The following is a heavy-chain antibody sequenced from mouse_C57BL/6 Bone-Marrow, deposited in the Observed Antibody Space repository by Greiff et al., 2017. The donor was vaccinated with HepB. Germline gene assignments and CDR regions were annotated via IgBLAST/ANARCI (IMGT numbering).Heavy chain of an antibody. CDR1: GYSITSGYY. J-gene: IGHJ4*01. Sequence: EVKLVESGPGLVKPSQSLSLTCSVTGYSITSGYYWNWIRQFPGNKLEWMGYISYDGSNNYNPSLKNRISITRDTSKNQFFLKLNSVTTEDTATYYCARGYGNYLYYAMDYWGQGTSVTVSS. V-gene: IGHV3-6*01. CDR2: ISYDGSN. CDR3: ARGYGNYLYYAMDY. D-gene: IGHD2-1*01.